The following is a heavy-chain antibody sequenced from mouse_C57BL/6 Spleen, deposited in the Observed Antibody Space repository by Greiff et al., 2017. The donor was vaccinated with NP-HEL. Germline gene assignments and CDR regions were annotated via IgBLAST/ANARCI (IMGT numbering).Heavy chain of an antibody. CDR2: INPSSGYT. D-gene: IGHD1-1*01. J-gene: IGHJ4*01. Sequence: VQLQQSGAELAKPGASVKLSCKASGYTFTSYWMHWVKQRPGQGLEWIGYINPSSGYTKYNQKFKDKATLTADKSSSTDYMQPSSLTYEDSAVYYWARRIITTVVATDYYAMDYWGQRTSVTVSS. CDR3: ARRIITTVVATDYYAMDY. CDR1: GYTFTSYW. V-gene: IGHV1-7*01.